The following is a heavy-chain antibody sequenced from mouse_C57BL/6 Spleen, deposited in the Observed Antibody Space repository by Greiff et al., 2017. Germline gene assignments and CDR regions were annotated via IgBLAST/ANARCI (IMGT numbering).Heavy chain of an antibody. CDR1: GFTFSSYA. CDR3: ARPSSRYAMDY. V-gene: IGHV5-4*03. J-gene: IGHJ4*01. CDR2: ISDGGSYT. Sequence: EVMLVESGGGLVKPGGSLKLSCAASGFTFSSYAMSWVRQTPEKRLEWVATISDGGSYTYYPDNVQGRFTISRDNAKNNLYLQMSHLKSEDTAMYYCARPSSRYAMDYWGQGTSVTVAS.